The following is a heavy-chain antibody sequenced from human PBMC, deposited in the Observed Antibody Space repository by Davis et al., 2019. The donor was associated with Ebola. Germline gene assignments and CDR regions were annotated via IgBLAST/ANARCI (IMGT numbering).Heavy chain of an antibody. J-gene: IGHJ3*02. CDR3: AKDDYLQRWGGFDI. D-gene: IGHD3-16*01. CDR1: GFTFSDHY. CDR2: ISSKSTRT. Sequence: GESLKISCAASGFTFSDHYMSWIRQAPGKGLEWVSKISSKSTRTEYADSVRGRFTISRDNSKNTLYLQMNSRRPEDTALYYCAKDDYLQRWGGFDIWGQGTMVTVSS. V-gene: IGHV3-11*06.